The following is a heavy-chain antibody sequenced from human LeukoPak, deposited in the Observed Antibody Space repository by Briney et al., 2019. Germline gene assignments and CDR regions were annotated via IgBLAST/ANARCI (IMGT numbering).Heavy chain of an antibody. Sequence: SETLSLTCTVSGGSISSYYWSWIRKPPGKGLEWIGYIYYSGSTNYNPSLKSRVTMSVDTSKNQFSLKLSSVTAADTAVYYCARTTEGGYTYDYFYYYYMDVWGKGTTVTISS. CDR1: GGSISSYY. CDR3: ARTTEGGYTYDYFYYYYMDV. CDR2: IYYSGST. D-gene: IGHD5-18*01. V-gene: IGHV4-59*01. J-gene: IGHJ6*03.